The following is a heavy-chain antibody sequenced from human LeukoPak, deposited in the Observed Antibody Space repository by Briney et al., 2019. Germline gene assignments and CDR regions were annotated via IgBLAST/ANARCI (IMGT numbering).Heavy chain of an antibody. Sequence: GGSLRLSCAASGFTFDDHAMYWVWQAPGKGLEWVSGISWNSGSIGYADSVKGQFTISRDNAKNSLYLQMNSLRAEDTALYYSAKAQPRSYYYYYMDVWGKGTTVTVS. V-gene: IGHV3-9*01. J-gene: IGHJ6*03. CDR3: AKAQPRSYYYYYMDV. CDR2: ISWNSGSI. CDR1: GFTFDDHA. D-gene: IGHD5-18*01.